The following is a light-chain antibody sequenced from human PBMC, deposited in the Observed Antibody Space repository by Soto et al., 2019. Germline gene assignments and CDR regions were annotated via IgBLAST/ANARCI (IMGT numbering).Light chain of an antibody. CDR2: AAS. Sequence: DIQMSHSPSSLSASIGDRVSITCRASQSLNNWLAWYQQKPGTAPKLLIYAASSLQSGVPSRFSGSGSVKDYTLTINSLQPEDSATYYCQQAHSLPDTFGQVTKVEI. CDR1: QSLNNW. CDR3: QQAHSLPDT. V-gene: IGKV1-12*01. J-gene: IGKJ2*01.